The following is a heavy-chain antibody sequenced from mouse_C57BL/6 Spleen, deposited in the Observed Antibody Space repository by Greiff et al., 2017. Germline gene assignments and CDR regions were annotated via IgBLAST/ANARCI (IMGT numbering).Heavy chain of an antibody. Sequence: QVQLKQPGAELVRPGSSVKLSCKASGYTFTSYWMHWVKQRPIQGLEWIGNIDPSDSETHYNQKFKDKATLTVDKSSSTAYMQLSSLTSEDSAVYYCASSYYYGSSSFDYWGQGTTLTVSS. J-gene: IGHJ2*01. D-gene: IGHD1-1*01. CDR1: GYTFTSYW. CDR3: ASSYYYGSSSFDY. CDR2: IDPSDSET. V-gene: IGHV1-52*01.